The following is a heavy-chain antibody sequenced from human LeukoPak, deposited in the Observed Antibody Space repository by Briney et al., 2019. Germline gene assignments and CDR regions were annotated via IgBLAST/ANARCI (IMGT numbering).Heavy chain of an antibody. V-gene: IGHV3-15*05. J-gene: IGHJ6*02. CDR3: TTDSPVTTDYGMDF. CDR1: EFTFSNAW. CDR2: IKRKIDGETT. D-gene: IGHD4-11*01. Sequence: GGSLRLSCAVSEFTFSNAWMNWVRQAPGKGLEWVGRIKRKIDGETTDYAAPVKGRFTISRDDSKNTLYLQMSSLKTEDTAVYYCTTDSPVTTDYGMDFWGRGTTVTVSS.